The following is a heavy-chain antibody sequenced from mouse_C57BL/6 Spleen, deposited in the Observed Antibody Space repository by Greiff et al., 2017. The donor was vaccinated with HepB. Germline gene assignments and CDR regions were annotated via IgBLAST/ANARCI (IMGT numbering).Heavy chain of an antibody. J-gene: IGHJ3*01. D-gene: IGHD2-5*01. CDR3: ADSNYSSWFAY. Sequence: EVMLVESGGGLVKPGGSLKLSCAASGFTFSDYGMHWVRQAPEKGLEWVAYISSGSSTIYYADTVKGRFTISRDNAKNTLFLQMTSLRSEDTAMYYCADSNYSSWFAYWGQGTLVTVSA. CDR2: ISSGSSTI. CDR1: GFTFSDYG. V-gene: IGHV5-17*01.